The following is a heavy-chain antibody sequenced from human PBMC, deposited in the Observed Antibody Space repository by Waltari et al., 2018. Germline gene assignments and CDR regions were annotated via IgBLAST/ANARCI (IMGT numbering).Heavy chain of an antibody. J-gene: IGHJ4*02. CDR3: AKAGTMAVYFDY. V-gene: IGHV3-9*01. D-gene: IGHD3-10*01. Sequence: WVRQAPGKGLEWVSGISWNSGSIGYADSVKGRFTISRDNAKNSLYLQMNSLRAEDTALYYCAKAGTMAVYFDYWGQGTLVTVSS. CDR2: ISWNSGSI.